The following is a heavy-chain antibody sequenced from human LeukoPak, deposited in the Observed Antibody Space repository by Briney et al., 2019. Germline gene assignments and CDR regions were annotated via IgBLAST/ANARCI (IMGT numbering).Heavy chain of an antibody. D-gene: IGHD3-10*01. CDR1: GFTVSSNY. CDR3: ARSVRREYYFDY. J-gene: IGHJ4*02. V-gene: IGHV3-53*01. CDR2: IYSGGST. Sequence: GGSLRLSCAASGFTVSSNYMSWVRQAPGKGLEWVSVIYSGGSTYYADSMKGRFTISRDNSKNTLYLQMNSLRAEDTVVYYCARSVRREYYFDYWGQGTLVTVSS.